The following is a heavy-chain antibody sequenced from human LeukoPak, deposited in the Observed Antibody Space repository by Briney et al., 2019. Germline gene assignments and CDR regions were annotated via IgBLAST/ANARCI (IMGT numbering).Heavy chain of an antibody. CDR1: GGSISSSNW. D-gene: IGHD1-7*01. J-gene: IGHJ3*02. CDR2: IYHSGST. CDR3: ARARNWNYRYAFDI. Sequence: PSETLSLTCAVSGGSISSSNWWSWVRQPPGKGLEWIGEIYHSGSTNYNPSLKSRVTISVDKSKNQFSLKLSSVTAADTAVYYCARARNWNYRYAFDIWGQGTMVTVSS. V-gene: IGHV4-4*02.